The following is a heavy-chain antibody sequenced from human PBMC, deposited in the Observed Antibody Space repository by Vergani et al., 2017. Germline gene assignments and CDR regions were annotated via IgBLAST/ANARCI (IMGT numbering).Heavy chain of an antibody. CDR2: INHSGST. Sequence: QVQLQQWGAGLLKPSETLSLTCAVYGGSFSGYYWSWIRQPPGKGLEWIGEINHSGSTNYNPSLKSRVTISVDTSKNQFSLKLSSVTAADTAVYYCARSNRRITMGRGVGMDVWGQGTTVTVSS. D-gene: IGHD3-10*01. CDR1: GGSFSGYY. CDR3: ARSNRRITMGRGVGMDV. J-gene: IGHJ6*02. V-gene: IGHV4-34*01.